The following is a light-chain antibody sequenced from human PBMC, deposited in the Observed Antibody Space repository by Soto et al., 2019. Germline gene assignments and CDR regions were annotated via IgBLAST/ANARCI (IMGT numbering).Light chain of an antibody. Sequence: QSALTQPASVSGSPGQSITIPCTGTSSDVGAFNYVSWFQHHPGKAPKLMISEVNNRPSGVSTRFSGSKSGDTASLTISGLQAEDEADYYCSSYTSSGTLYVFGTGTKVTVL. CDR1: SSDVGAFNY. V-gene: IGLV2-14*01. J-gene: IGLJ1*01. CDR3: SSYTSSGTLYV. CDR2: EVN.